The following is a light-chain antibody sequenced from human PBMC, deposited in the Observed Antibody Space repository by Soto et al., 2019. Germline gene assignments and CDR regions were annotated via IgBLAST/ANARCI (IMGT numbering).Light chain of an antibody. V-gene: IGKV1-39*01. CDR2: AAS. CDR1: QSISSY. J-gene: IGKJ4*01. Sequence: DIPMTQSPSSLSASVGDRVTITCRASQSISSYLNWYQQKPAKAPKLLIYAASSLQSGVPSRFSGSGSGTDFTLTISSLQPEDFATYYCQHSYSTPLTFGGGTKVEIK. CDR3: QHSYSTPLT.